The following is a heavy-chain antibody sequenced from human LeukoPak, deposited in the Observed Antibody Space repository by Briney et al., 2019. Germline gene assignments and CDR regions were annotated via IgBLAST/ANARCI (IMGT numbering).Heavy chain of an antibody. CDR2: INPNSGGT. D-gene: IGHD6-13*01. CDR1: GYTFTGYY. V-gene: IGHV1-2*02. Sequence: ASVKVSCKASGYTFTGYYMHWVRQAPGQGLEWMGWINPNSGGTNYAQKFQGRVTMTRDTSISTAYMELRRLRSDDTAVYYCARDEYSSSWYYAFDIWGQGTMVTVSS. J-gene: IGHJ3*02. CDR3: ARDEYSSSWYYAFDI.